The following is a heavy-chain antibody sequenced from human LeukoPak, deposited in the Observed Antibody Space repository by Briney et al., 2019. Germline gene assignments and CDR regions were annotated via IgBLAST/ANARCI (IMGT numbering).Heavy chain of an antibody. CDR1: GGSISSYY. D-gene: IGHD1-7*01. V-gene: IGHV4-59*01. CDR3: ARENWNYGIDY. CDR2: IYYSGST. Sequence: SETLSLTCTVSGGSISSYYWSWIRQPPGKGLEWIGYIYYSGSTNYNPSLKSRVTISVDTSKNQFSLELSSVTAADTAVYYCARENWNYGIDYWGQGTLVTVSS. J-gene: IGHJ4*02.